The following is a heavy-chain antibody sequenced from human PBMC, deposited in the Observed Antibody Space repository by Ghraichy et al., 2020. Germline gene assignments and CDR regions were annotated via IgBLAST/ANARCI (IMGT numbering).Heavy chain of an antibody. Sequence: ASVKVSCKASGYTFTSYGISWVRQAPGQGLEWMGWISAYNGNTNYAQKLQGRVTMTTDTSTSTAYMELRSLRSDDTAVYYCARDWRLNYYDSSGYSDYCGQGTLVTVSS. V-gene: IGHV1-18*04. D-gene: IGHD3-22*01. J-gene: IGHJ4*02. CDR2: ISAYNGNT. CDR1: GYTFTSYG. CDR3: ARDWRLNYYDSSGYSDY.